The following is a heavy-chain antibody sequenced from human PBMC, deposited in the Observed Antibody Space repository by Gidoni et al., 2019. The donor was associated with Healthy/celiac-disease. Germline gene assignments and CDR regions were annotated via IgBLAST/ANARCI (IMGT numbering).Heavy chain of an antibody. CDR2: IWYDGSNK. CDR1: GFTFSSYG. CDR3: ARDGTLTNNQLPDHTSYYYYGMDV. V-gene: IGHV3-33*01. D-gene: IGHD2-2*01. J-gene: IGHJ6*02. Sequence: QVQLVESGGGVVQPGRSLRLSCAASGFTFSSYGMHWVRQAPGKGLEWVAVIWYDGSNKYYADSVKGRFTISRDNSKNTLYLQMNSLRAEDTAVYYCARDGTLTNNQLPDHTSYYYYGMDVWGQGTTVTVSS.